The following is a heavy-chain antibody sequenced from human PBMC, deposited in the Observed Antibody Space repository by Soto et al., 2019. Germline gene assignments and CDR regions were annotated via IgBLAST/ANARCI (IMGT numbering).Heavy chain of an antibody. Sequence: GGSLRPPCAASGFTFDDYTMHWVRQTPGKGLEWVSLISWDGDSAYYADSVRGRFTISRDNSKNSLFLQMNNVRAEDAALYFCAKGTRGNSPELDFWGQGTLVTVSS. CDR2: ISWDGDSA. D-gene: IGHD1-1*01. CDR1: GFTFDDYT. J-gene: IGHJ4*02. V-gene: IGHV3-43*01. CDR3: AKGTRGNSPELDF.